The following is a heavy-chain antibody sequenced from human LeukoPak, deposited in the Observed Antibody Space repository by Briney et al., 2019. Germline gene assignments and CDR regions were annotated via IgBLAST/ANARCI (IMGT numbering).Heavy chain of an antibody. CDR3: AKDYDGSGKDY. D-gene: IGHD3-10*01. CDR2: ISGSGGST. CDR1: GFTVSSNY. Sequence: PGGSLRLSCAASGFTVSSNYMSWVRQAPGKGLEWVSAISGSGGSTYYADSVKGRFTISRDNSKNTLYLQMNSLRAEDTAVYYCAKDYDGSGKDYWGQGTLVTVSS. J-gene: IGHJ4*02. V-gene: IGHV3-23*01.